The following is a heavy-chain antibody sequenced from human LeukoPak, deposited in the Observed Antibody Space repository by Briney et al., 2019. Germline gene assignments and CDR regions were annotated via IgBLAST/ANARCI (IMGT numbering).Heavy chain of an antibody. Sequence: GGSLRLSCAASGFTFDDYGMSWVRQAPAKGLEWVSGMNWNGGSTGYADSVKGRFTISRDNAKNSLYLQMISLRAEDTALYYCARDNYSSGWWGYYYYMDVWGKGTTVTVSS. J-gene: IGHJ6*03. CDR1: GFTFDDYG. D-gene: IGHD6-19*01. V-gene: IGHV3-20*04. CDR2: MNWNGGST. CDR3: ARDNYSSGWWGYYYYMDV.